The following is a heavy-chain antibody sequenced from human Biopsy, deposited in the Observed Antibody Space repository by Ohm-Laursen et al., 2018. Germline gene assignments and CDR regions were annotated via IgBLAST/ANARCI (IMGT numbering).Heavy chain of an antibody. CDR1: GYSFTKYY. J-gene: IGHJ6*02. CDR3: ARDETGSSVFGPYYYGMDV. CDR2: INPTGGTT. V-gene: IGHV1-46*01. Sequence: ASVKISCKASGYSFTKYYINWVRQAPGQGLEWMGIINPTGGTTSYAEKFQGRVTLTRDTSTGTVYLELNSLIYEDTALYYCARDETGSSVFGPYYYGMDVWGQGTTVTVSS. D-gene: IGHD3-9*01.